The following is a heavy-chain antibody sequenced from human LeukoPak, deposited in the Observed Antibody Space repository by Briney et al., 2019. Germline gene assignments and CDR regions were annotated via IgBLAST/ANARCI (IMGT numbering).Heavy chain of an antibody. CDR3: ARSDTMVRDTFDY. CDR1: GYTFTSYG. D-gene: IGHD3-10*01. Sequence: ASVKVSCKASGYTFTSYGISWVRQAPGQGLEWMAWIGGYNGNTDYAQNLQGRVTVTTDTSTSTAYMELRSLRSDDTAVYYCARSDTMVRDTFDYWGQGTLVTVSS. CDR2: IGGYNGNT. J-gene: IGHJ4*02. V-gene: IGHV1-18*01.